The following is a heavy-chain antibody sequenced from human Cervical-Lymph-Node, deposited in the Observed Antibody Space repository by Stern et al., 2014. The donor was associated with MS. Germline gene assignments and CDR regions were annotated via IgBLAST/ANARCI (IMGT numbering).Heavy chain of an antibody. Sequence: QLQLQESGPGLVKPSQTLSLTCTVSGGSISSGSYYWSWIRQPAGKGLEWIGRIYTSGSTNYNPSLKSRVTISVDTSKNQLFPQLSSVTAADTAVYYCAREVPYCTNGVCYGWFDPWGQGTLVTVSS. J-gene: IGHJ5*02. CDR1: GGSISSGSYY. V-gene: IGHV4-61*02. CDR2: IYTSGST. CDR3: AREVPYCTNGVCYGWFDP. D-gene: IGHD2-8*01.